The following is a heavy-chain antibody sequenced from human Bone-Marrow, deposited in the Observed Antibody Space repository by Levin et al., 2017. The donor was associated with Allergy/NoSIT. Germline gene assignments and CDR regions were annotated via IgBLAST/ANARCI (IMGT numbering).Heavy chain of an antibody. Sequence: GESLKISCAGSGFTFSSVAMNWVRQAPGKGLEWISSITSGGSNMYYADSVKGRFTISRDNAKNLLFLQMNSLRAEDTAVYYCGDYSSGWYDYWGQGTLVTVSS. CDR1: GFTFSSVA. J-gene: IGHJ4*02. CDR2: ITSGGSNM. D-gene: IGHD6-19*01. CDR3: GDYSSGWYDY. V-gene: IGHV3-48*03.